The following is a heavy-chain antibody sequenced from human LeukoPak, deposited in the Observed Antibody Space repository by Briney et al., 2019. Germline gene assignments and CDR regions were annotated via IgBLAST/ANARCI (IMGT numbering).Heavy chain of an antibody. Sequence: ASVKVSCKASGYTFTGYYMHWVRQAPGQGLEWMGWINPNSGGTNYAQKFQGRVTMTRDTSIGTAYMELSRLRSDDTAVYYCARDRGPGIAVAGTNYYYYMDVWGKGTTVTVSS. V-gene: IGHV1-2*02. CDR2: INPNSGGT. D-gene: IGHD6-19*01. CDR3: ARDRGPGIAVAGTNYYYYMDV. J-gene: IGHJ6*03. CDR1: GYTFTGYY.